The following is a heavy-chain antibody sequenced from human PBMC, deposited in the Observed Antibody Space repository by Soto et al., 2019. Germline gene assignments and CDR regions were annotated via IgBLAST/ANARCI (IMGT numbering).Heavy chain of an antibody. CDR2: IHYSGST. D-gene: IGHD6-19*01. V-gene: IGHV4-59*01. CDR3: AGRGDRGIAVAGLDYYYYYGMDV. CDR1: GGFISTYY. Sequence: SETLSLTCTVSGGFISTYYWSWIRQPPGKGLEWIGYIHYSGSTNYNPSLKSRVTISVDTSKNQFSLKLTSVTAADTAVYYCAGRGDRGIAVAGLDYYYYYGMDVWGQGTTVTVSS. J-gene: IGHJ6*02.